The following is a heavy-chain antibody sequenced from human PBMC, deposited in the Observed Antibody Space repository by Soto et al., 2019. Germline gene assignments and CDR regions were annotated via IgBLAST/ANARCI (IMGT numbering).Heavy chain of an antibody. V-gene: IGHV4-59*01. CDR1: GGSISSYY. CDR3: ARDVGAAADSYYYGMDV. CDR2: IYYSGST. J-gene: IGHJ6*02. Sequence: QVQLQESGPGLVKPSETLSLTCTVSGGSISSYYWSWIRQPPGKGLEWIGYIYYSGSTNYNPSLKSRVTMSVDTSKNQFSLKLSSVTAADTAVYYCARDVGAAADSYYYGMDVWGQGTTVTVSS. D-gene: IGHD6-13*01.